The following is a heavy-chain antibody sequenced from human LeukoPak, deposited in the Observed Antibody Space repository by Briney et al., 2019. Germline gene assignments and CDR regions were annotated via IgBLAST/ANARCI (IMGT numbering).Heavy chain of an antibody. V-gene: IGHV5-51*01. CDR2: IYPGDSDT. CDR1: GYSFTSYW. Sequence: GESLKISCKGSGYSFTSYWIGWVRQMPGKGLEWMGIIYPGDSDTRYSPSFQGQVTISADKSISTAYLQWSSLKASDTAMYYCARPACSSTSCPYHYYMDVWGKGTTVTVSS. D-gene: IGHD2-2*01. CDR3: ARPACSSTSCPYHYYMDV. J-gene: IGHJ6*03.